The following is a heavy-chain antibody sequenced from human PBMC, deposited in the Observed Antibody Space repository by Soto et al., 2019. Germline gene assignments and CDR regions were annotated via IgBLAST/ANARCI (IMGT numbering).Heavy chain of an antibody. CDR1: GYSFTSYW. CDR3: ARHRLSSANAFDI. D-gene: IGHD2-2*01. J-gene: IGHJ3*02. Sequence: GESLNISCKGSGYSFTSYWISWVLQMPGKGLEWMGRIDPSDSYTNYSPSFQGHVTISADKSISTAYLQWSSLKASDTAMYYCARHRLSSANAFDIWGQGKMVTVSS. CDR2: IDPSDSYT. V-gene: IGHV5-10-1*01.